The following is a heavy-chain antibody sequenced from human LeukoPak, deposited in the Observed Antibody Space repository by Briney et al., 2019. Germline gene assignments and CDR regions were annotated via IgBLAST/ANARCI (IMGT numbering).Heavy chain of an antibody. D-gene: IGHD6-13*01. Sequence: NTSETLSLTCTVSGGSISSYYWSWIRQPAGKGLEWIGRIYTSGSTNYNPSLKSRVTMSVDTSKNQFSLKLSSVTAADTAVYYCARDGFGIAAADAFDIWGQGTMVTVSS. CDR2: IYTSGST. CDR3: ARDGFGIAAADAFDI. V-gene: IGHV4-4*07. J-gene: IGHJ3*02. CDR1: GGSISSYY.